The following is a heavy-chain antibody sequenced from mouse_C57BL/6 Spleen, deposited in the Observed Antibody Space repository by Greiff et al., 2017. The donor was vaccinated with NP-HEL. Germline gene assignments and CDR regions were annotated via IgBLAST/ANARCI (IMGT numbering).Heavy chain of an antibody. J-gene: IGHJ2*01. Sequence: EVQLQQSGPELVKPGASVKISCKASGYTFTDYYMNWVKQSHGKSLEWIGDINPNNGGTSYNQKFKGKATLTVDKSSSTAYMELRSLTSEDSAVYYCARSAYYGKGGDLDYWGQGTTLTVSS. V-gene: IGHV1-26*01. D-gene: IGHD1-1*01. CDR3: ARSAYYGKGGDLDY. CDR2: INPNNGGT. CDR1: GYTFTDYY.